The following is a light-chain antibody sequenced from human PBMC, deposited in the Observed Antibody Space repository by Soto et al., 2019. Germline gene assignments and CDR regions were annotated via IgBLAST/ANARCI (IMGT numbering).Light chain of an antibody. J-gene: IGKJ3*01. V-gene: IGKV3-11*01. CDR2: AAS. CDR3: QQRSNWPPT. Sequence: EIVLTQSPGTLSLSPGERATLSCRASQSVTSNYLAWYQQKPGQAPRNLIFAASNRATGIPARFSGSGSVTDFTLTISSLEPEDFAVYYCQQRSNWPPTFGPGTKVDIK. CDR1: QSVTSNY.